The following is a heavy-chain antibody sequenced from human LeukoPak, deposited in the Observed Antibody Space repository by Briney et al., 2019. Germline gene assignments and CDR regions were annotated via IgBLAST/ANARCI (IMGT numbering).Heavy chain of an antibody. CDR1: GFTFDDYA. J-gene: IGHJ4*02. Sequence: GGSLRLSCAASGFTFDDYAMHWVRQAPGKGLEWVSGISWNSGSIGYADSVKGRFTISRDNAKNSLYLQMNSLRAEDTALYYCAKDRKYYGSGSYPTFDYWGQGTLVTVSS. D-gene: IGHD3-10*01. CDR3: AKDRKYYGSGSYPTFDY. V-gene: IGHV3-9*01. CDR2: ISWNSGSI.